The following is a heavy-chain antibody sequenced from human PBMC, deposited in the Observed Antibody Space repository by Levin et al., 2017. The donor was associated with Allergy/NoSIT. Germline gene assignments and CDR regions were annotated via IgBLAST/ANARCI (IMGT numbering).Heavy chain of an antibody. CDR3: AKAAGGAGEYFQD. CDR2: ITWNSDSK. CDR1: GFTFDDYA. D-gene: IGHD2-21*01. V-gene: IGHV3-9*01. J-gene: IGHJ1*01. Sequence: PGGSLRLSCAASGFTFDDYAMHWVRQAPGKGLEWVSGITWNSDSKGYADSVKGRFTISRDNAKNSLYLHMNSLRAEDTALYFCAKAAGGAGEYFQDWGQGTLVTVSS.